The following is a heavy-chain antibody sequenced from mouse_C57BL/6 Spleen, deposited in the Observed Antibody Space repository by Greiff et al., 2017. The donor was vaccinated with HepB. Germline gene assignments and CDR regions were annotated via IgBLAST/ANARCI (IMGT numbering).Heavy chain of an antibody. V-gene: IGHV5-4*01. CDR1: GFTFSSYA. CDR3: AGYDGYYVFAY. Sequence: VQLVESGGGLVKPGGSLKLSCAASGFTFSSYAMSWVRQTPEKRLEWVATISDGGSYTYYPDNVKGRFTISRDNAKNNLYLQMSHLKSEDTAMYYCAGYDGYYVFAYWGQGTLVTVSA. J-gene: IGHJ3*01. CDR2: ISDGGSYT. D-gene: IGHD2-3*01.